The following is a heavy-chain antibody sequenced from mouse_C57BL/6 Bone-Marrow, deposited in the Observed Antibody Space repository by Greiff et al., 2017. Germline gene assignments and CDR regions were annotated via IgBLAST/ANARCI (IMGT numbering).Heavy chain of an antibody. Sequence: QVQLKESGAELVRPGASVTLSCKASGYTFTDYEMHWVKQTPVHGLEWIGAIDPETGGTAYNQKFKGKAILTADKSSSTAYMELRSLTSEDAAVYYCTRYDYGGQGTLVTGSA. V-gene: IGHV1-15*01. CDR3: TRYDY. J-gene: IGHJ3*01. CDR2: IDPETGGT. CDR1: GYTFTDYE. D-gene: IGHD2-3*01.